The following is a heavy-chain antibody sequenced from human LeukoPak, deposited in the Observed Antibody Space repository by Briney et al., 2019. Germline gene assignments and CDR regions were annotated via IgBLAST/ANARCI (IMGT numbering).Heavy chain of an antibody. Sequence: SETLSLTCTVSGGSISSGDYYWSWIRQPPGKGLEWIGEINHSGSTNYNPSLKSRVTISVDASKNQFSLKPSSVTAADTAVYYCARVDEGSGWYAWAVVDYWGQGTLVTVSS. CDR2: INHSGST. V-gene: IGHV4-39*07. J-gene: IGHJ4*02. CDR1: GGSISSGDYY. D-gene: IGHD6-19*01. CDR3: ARVDEGSGWYAWAVVDY.